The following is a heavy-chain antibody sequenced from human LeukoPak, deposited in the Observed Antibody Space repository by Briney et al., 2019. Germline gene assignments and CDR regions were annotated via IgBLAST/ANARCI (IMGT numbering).Heavy chain of an antibody. V-gene: IGHV4-39*01. Sequence: SQTLSLTCAVSGGSISSSSYYWGWIRQPPGKGLEWIGSIYYSGSTYYNPSLKSRVTISVDTSKNQFSLKLSSVTAADTAVYYCARRGITMIFDYFDYWGQGTLVTVSS. J-gene: IGHJ4*02. CDR3: ARRGITMIFDYFDY. D-gene: IGHD3-22*01. CDR2: IYYSGST. CDR1: GGSISSSSYY.